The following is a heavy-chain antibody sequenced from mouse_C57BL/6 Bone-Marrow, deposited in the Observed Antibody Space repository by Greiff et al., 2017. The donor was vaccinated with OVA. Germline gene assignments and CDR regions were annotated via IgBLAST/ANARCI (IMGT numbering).Heavy chain of an antibody. J-gene: IGHJ4*01. CDR2: IYPRSGNT. V-gene: IGHV1-81*01. CDR1: GYTFTSYG. D-gene: IGHD1-1*01. CDR3: ARSKNYYVSFYAMDY. Sequence: LQESGAELARPGASVKLSCKASGYTFTSYGISWVKQRTGQGLEWIGEIYPRSGNTYYNEKFKGKATLTADKSSSTAYMGLRSLTSEDSAVYFCARSKNYYVSFYAMDYWGQGPSVTVSS.